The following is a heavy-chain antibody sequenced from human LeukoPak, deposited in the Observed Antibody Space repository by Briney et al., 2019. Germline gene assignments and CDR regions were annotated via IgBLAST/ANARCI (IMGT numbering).Heavy chain of an antibody. D-gene: IGHD5-12*01. CDR2: IYPGDSRT. CDR3: ARSASGYSFYFDY. J-gene: IGHJ4*02. CDR1: GYTFTNYW. V-gene: IGHV5-51*01. Sequence: GESLKISCEAFGYTFTNYWIGWVRQIPGKGLEWMGVIYPGDSRTRYNPSFQGQVTISADKSVNTAYLQWSSLKASDSAMYYCARSASGYSFYFDYWGQGTLVTVSS.